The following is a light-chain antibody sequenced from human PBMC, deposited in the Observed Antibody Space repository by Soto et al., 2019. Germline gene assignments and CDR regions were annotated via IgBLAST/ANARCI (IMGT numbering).Light chain of an antibody. CDR2: ANS. V-gene: IGLV1-40*01. CDR1: SSNIGAGYD. Sequence: QSVLTQPPSVAGAPRQRVTISCTGRSSNIGAGYDVHWYQQLPGTAPKLLIYANSNRASGVPDRFSDSKSGTSASLAITGLQAEDEADYCCQSYDRSLSGSVFGGGTNLSVL. CDR3: QSYDRSLSGSV. J-gene: IGLJ2*01.